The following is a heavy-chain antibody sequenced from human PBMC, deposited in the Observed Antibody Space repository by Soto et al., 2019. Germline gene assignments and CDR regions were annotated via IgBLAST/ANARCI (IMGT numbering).Heavy chain of an antibody. CDR3: ASSLASEYYYDSSGYSDFYGMDV. Sequence: QVQLVQSGAEVKKPGSSVKVSCKASGGTFSSYAISWVRQAPGQGLEWMGGIIPIFGTANYAQKFQGRVTITADESTSTAYMELSSLRSEDTAVYYCASSLASEYYYDSSGYSDFYGMDVWGQGTTVTVSS. D-gene: IGHD3-22*01. CDR2: IIPIFGTA. J-gene: IGHJ6*02. V-gene: IGHV1-69*01. CDR1: GGTFSSYA.